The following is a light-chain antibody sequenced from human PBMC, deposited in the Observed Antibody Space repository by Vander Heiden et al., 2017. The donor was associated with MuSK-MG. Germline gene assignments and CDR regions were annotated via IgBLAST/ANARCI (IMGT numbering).Light chain of an antibody. CDR3: QHYSISRYV. V-gene: IGKV1-5*03. CDR2: EAS. J-gene: IGKJ2*01. CDR1: QDIGRW. Sequence: DIHVTPSPPTLSASEGDRVSFTCRASQDIGRWLAWYQQKPGTAPKLLIYEASTLERGGPSRFRGSGSETEFTLTSSSLQPDDVATYYCQHYSISRYVFGQGTKLEI.